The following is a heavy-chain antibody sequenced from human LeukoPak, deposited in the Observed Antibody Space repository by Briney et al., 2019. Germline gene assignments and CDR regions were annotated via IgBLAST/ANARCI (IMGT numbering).Heavy chain of an antibody. CDR3: ARDTIAPGGTMTTYYHYYYMGV. V-gene: IGHV1-18*01. Sequence: ASVKVSCKASGYTFTSYGISWARQAPGQGLEWMGWISAYNGNTNYAQKLQGRVTMTTDTSTSTAYMELRSLRSDDTAVYYCARDTIAPGGTMTTYYHYYYMGVWGKGTTVTVSS. CDR2: ISAYNGNT. CDR1: GYTFTSYG. J-gene: IGHJ6*03. D-gene: IGHD6-13*01.